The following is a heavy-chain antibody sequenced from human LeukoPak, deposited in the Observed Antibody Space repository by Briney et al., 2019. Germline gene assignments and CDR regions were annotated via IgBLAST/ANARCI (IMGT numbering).Heavy chain of an antibody. CDR2: IYYSGST. V-gene: IGHV4-39*07. CDR3: AREVGEAGTIQWSISGRAHYFDY. CDR1: GGSISSSSYY. J-gene: IGHJ4*02. D-gene: IGHD6-19*01. Sequence: SETLSLTCTVSGGSISSSSYYWGWLRQPPGKGLEWIGSIYYSGSTYYNPSLKSRVTISVDTSKNQFSLKLSSVTAADTAVYYCAREVGEAGTIQWSISGRAHYFDYWGQGTLVTVSS.